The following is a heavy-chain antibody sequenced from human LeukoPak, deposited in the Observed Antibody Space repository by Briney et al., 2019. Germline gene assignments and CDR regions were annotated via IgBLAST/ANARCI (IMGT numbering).Heavy chain of an antibody. J-gene: IGHJ5*02. CDR1: GGSISSGTYY. CDR2: IYYSGST. V-gene: IGHV4-39*06. CDR3: ARVQSRLSWFDP. Sequence: SETLSLTCPVSGGSISSGTYYWGWIRQPPGKGLEWIGSIYYSGSTYYNPSLRSRVPISVDTSKNQFPLRLGSGTAADTAVYYCARVQSRLSWFDPWGQGTLVTVSS.